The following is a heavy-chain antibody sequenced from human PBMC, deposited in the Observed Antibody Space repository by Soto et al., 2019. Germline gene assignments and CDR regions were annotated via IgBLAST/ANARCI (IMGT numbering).Heavy chain of an antibody. V-gene: IGHV1-8*01. CDR3: ATYYYDSSGPGDAFDI. CDR2: MNPNSGNT. Sequence: GASVKVSCKASGYTFTSYDINWVRQATGQGLEWMGWMNPNSGNTGYAQKFQGRVTMTRNTSISTAYMELSSLRSEDTAVYYCATYYYDSSGPGDAFDIWGQGTMVTVSS. D-gene: IGHD3-22*01. J-gene: IGHJ3*02. CDR1: GYTFTSYD.